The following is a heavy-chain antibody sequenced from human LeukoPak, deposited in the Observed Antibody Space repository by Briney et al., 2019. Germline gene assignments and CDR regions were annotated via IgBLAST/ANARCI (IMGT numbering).Heavy chain of an antibody. CDR1: GGSISSYY. D-gene: IGHD1-1*01. Sequence: SETLSLTCTVPGGSISSYYWSWIRQPAGKGLEWIGRIYISGSTNYNPSLKSRVTMSVDTSKNQFSLKLSSVTAADTAVYYCARDRGTWNDDGFDYWGQGTLVTVSS. CDR3: ARDRGTWNDDGFDY. J-gene: IGHJ4*02. V-gene: IGHV4-4*07. CDR2: IYISGST.